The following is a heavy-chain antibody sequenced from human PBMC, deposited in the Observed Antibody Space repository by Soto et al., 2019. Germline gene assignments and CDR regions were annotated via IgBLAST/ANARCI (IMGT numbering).Heavy chain of an antibody. CDR2: IYPADSET. J-gene: IGHJ6*02. D-gene: IGHD6-13*01. V-gene: IGHV5-51*01. CDR3: ARNRTTSRWAGMDV. CDR1: GYTFTNYR. Sequence: GESLKISCKASGYTFTNYRIGWVRQMPGEGLEWMGLIYPADSETTYSPSLQGQVSMSADRSIRSAFLQWSSLKASDTAIYYCARNRTTSRWAGMDVWGPGTPVTVSS.